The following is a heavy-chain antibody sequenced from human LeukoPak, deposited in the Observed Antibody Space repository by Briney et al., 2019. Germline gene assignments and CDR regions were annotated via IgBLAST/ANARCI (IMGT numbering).Heavy chain of an antibody. CDR1: GFTFTGYY. D-gene: IGHD3-22*01. V-gene: IGHV1-2*02. J-gene: IGHJ4*02. CDR3: ARDLDDSSGDDY. Sequence: ASVKVSCKTSGFTFTGYYIHRVRQAPGQGFEWIGWINPDSGGADYAQKFQGRVTMTRDTSISTVYMELNSLTSDDTAVYYCARDLDDSSGDDYWGQGTLVTVSS. CDR2: INPDSGGA.